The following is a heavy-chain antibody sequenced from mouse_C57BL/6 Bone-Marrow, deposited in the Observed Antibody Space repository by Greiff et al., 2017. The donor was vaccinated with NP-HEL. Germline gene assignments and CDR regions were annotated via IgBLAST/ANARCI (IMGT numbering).Heavy chain of an antibody. CDR2: IYPRSGNT. Sequence: VQLQQSGAELARPGASVKLSCKASGYTFTSYGISWVKQRTGQGLEWIGEIYPRSGNTYYNEKFKGKATLTADKSSSTAYMELRSLTSEDSAVYFCATRITTVVATGASFDYWGQGTTLTVSS. V-gene: IGHV1-81*01. CDR3: ATRITTVVATGASFDY. D-gene: IGHD1-1*01. CDR1: GYTFTSYG. J-gene: IGHJ2*01.